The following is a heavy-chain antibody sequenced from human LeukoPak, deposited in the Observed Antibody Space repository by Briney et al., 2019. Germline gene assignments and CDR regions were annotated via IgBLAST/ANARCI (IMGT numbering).Heavy chain of an antibody. CDR1: GYTFTGYY. V-gene: IGHV1-2*02. D-gene: IGHD2/OR15-2a*01. CDR2: INPYSGAT. CDR3: ARYGHDEVLVGFFY. Sequence: ASVKVSCKASGYTFTGYYMHWVRQAPGQGLEWMGWINPYSGATNYAQKFQGRVTMTRDTSISTAYMEVTSLRSDDTAVYYCARYGHDEVLVGFFYWGQGTLVPVAS. J-gene: IGHJ4*02.